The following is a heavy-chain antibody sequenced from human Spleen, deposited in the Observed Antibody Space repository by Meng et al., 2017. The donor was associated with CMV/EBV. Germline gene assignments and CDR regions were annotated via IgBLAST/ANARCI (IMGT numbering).Heavy chain of an antibody. V-gene: IGHV3-13*01. D-gene: IGHD3/OR15-3a*01. CDR1: GFTFSSYD. Sequence: GGSLRLSCAASGFTFSSYDMHWVRQPPGKGLEWVSVNGATGDRYYAGSVKGRFTISRENAKNSLYLQMNSLTAGDTAVYYCARGRKARDHDFWNGYDRYYYGLDVWGQGTTVTVSS. J-gene: IGHJ6*02. CDR2: NGATGDR. CDR3: ARGRKARDHDFWNGYDRYYYGLDV.